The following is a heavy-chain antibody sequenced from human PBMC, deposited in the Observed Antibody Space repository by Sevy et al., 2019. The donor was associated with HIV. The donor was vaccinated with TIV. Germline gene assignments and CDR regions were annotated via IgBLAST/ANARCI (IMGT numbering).Heavy chain of an antibody. CDR3: ATQYSYDY. Sequence: ASVKVSCKASGHTFSDYYIQWVRQAPGQGLEWMGWINSNSGAISYAQKFRDRVTKTSDTSISTAYMELSRLRSDDTAVYYCATQYSYDYWGQGTLVTVSS. J-gene: IGHJ4*02. V-gene: IGHV1-2*02. CDR2: INSNSGAI. D-gene: IGHD4-4*01. CDR1: GHTFSDYY.